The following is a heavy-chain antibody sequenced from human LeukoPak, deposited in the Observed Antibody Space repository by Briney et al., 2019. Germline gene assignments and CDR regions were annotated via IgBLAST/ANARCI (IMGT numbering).Heavy chain of an antibody. CDR2: ISGSGGST. CDR1: GFTFSSYG. CDR3: ATTMVRGVVSDY. D-gene: IGHD3-10*01. Sequence: PGGTLRLSCAASGFTFSSYGMSWVRQAPGKGLEWVSAISGSGGSTYYADSVKGRFTISRDNSKNTLYLQMNSLRAEDTAVYYCATTMVRGVVSDYWGQGTLVTVSS. J-gene: IGHJ4*02. V-gene: IGHV3-23*01.